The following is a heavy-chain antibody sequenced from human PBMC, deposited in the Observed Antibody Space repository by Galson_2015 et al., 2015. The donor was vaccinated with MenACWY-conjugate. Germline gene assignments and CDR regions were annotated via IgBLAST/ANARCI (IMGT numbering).Heavy chain of an antibody. CDR1: GYSFTGYW. J-gene: IGHJ4*02. CDR2: IYTGDSDT. CDR3: ARQGAGYSYGYPPDY. V-gene: IGHV5-51*01. Sequence: QSGAEVKKPGESLKISCKGSGYSFTGYWIGWVRQMPGKGLEWVGIIYTGDSDTRYSPSFQGQVTISADKSICTAYLQWSSLKASDTAMYYCARQGAGYSYGYPPDYWGQGTLVTVSS. D-gene: IGHD5-18*01.